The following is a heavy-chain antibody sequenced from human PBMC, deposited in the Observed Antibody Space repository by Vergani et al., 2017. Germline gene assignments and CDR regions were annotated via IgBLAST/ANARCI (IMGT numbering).Heavy chain of an antibody. CDR1: GGSFSGYY. CDR3: ARAYYDFWSGYYGTFDY. V-gene: IGHV4-34*01. J-gene: IGHJ4*02. CDR2: INHSGST. Sequence: QVQLQQWGAGLLKPSETLSLTCAVYGGSFSGYYWSWIRQPPGKGLEWVGEINHSGSTNYNPSLKSRVTISVDTSKNQFTLKLSSVTAADTAVYYCARAYYDFWSGYYGTFDYWGQGTLVTVSS. D-gene: IGHD3-3*01.